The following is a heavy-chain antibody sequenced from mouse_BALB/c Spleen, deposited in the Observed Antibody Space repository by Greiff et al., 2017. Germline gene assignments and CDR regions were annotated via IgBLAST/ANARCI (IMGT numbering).Heavy chain of an antibody. J-gene: IGHJ3*01. V-gene: IGHV1S81*02. CDR3: ARGGHYYDLFAY. CDR2: INPSNGRT. D-gene: IGHD1-2*01. Sequence: QVQLKQPGAELVKPGASVKLSCKASGYTFTSYWMHWVKQRPGQGLEWIGEINPSNGRTNYNEKFKSKATLTVDKSSSTAYMQLSSLTSEDSAVYYCARGGHYYDLFAYWGQGTLVTVSA. CDR1: GYTFTSYW.